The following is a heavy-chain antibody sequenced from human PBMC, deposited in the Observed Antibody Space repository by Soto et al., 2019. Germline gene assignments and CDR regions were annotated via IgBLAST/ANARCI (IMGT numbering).Heavy chain of an antibody. CDR3: ARGRGDDILTGYYLFDY. V-gene: IGHV4-34*01. D-gene: IGHD3-9*01. CDR1: GGSFSGYY. Sequence: ETLSLTCAVYGGSFSGYYWSWIRQPPGKGLEWIGEINHSGSTNYNPSLKSRVTISVDTSKNQFSLKLSSVTAADTAVYYCARGRGDDILTGYYLFDYWGQGTLVTVSS. CDR2: INHSGST. J-gene: IGHJ4*02.